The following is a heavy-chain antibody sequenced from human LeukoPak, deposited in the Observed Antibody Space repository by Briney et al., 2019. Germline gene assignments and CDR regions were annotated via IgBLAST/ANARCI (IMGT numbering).Heavy chain of an antibody. J-gene: IGHJ6*02. V-gene: IGHV1-18*01. CDR3: ARQVLIVGGRYGMDV. Sequence: GASVKVSCKASGYTFTSYGISWVRQAPGQGLEWMGWISPYRGDTEYAQKIQGRVSMTTDTSTSTAYMELRSLRSDDTAVYYCARQVLIVGGRYGMDVWGQGTTVTVSS. D-gene: IGHD3-22*01. CDR2: ISPYRGDT. CDR1: GYTFTSYG.